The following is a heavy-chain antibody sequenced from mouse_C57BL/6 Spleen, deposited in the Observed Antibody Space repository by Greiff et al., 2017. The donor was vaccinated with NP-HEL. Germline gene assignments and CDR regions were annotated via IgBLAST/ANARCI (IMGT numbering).Heavy chain of an antibody. CDR3: ANWDDWFAY. J-gene: IGHJ3*01. V-gene: IGHV5-17*01. Sequence: VQLQQSGGGLVKPGGSLKLSCAASGFTFSDYGMHWVRQAPEKGLEWVAYISSGSSTIYYADTVKGRFTISRDNAKNTLFLQMTSLRSEDTAMYYCANWDDWFAYWGQGTLVTVSA. CDR1: GFTFSDYG. D-gene: IGHD4-1*02. CDR2: ISSGSSTI.